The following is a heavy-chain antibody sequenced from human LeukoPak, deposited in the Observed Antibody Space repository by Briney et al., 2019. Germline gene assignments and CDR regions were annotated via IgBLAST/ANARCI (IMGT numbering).Heavy chain of an antibody. V-gene: IGHV3-30-3*01. CDR3: ARDGTVTPLFDY. J-gene: IGHJ4*02. D-gene: IGHD4-17*01. Sequence: GGSLRLSCAASGFTFSSYAMHWVRQAPGKGLEWVAVISYDGSNKYYADSVKGRFTISRDNSKNTLYLQMNSLRAEDTAVYYCARDGTVTPLFDYWGQGTLVTVSS. CDR2: ISYDGSNK. CDR1: GFTFSSYA.